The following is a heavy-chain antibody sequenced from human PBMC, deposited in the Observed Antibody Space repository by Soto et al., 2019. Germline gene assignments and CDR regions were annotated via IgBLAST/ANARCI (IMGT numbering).Heavy chain of an antibody. CDR1: AYTFTSYS. CDR2: INAGNGNT. CDR3: ARDRGSGWSHNWFDP. V-gene: IGHV1-3*01. D-gene: IGHD6-19*01. Sequence: ASVKGSCNASAYTFTSYSMHWVRQAPGQRLEWMGWINAGNGNTKYSQKFQGRVTITRDTSASTAYMELSSLRSEDTAVYYCARDRGSGWSHNWFDPWGQGTLVTVSS. J-gene: IGHJ5*02.